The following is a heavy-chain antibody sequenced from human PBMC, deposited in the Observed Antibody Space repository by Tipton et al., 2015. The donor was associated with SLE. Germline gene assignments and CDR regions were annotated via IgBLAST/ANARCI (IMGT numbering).Heavy chain of an antibody. J-gene: IGHJ6*03. CDR3: ARVLGVVKSYYMDV. V-gene: IGHV4-39*07. Sequence: WFRQAPGKGLEWVGSIYYSGTAHYENPSLKSRVTISIDTSNNQFSLRLTSVTAADTAVYYCARVLGVVKSYYMDVWGKGTTVTVSS. CDR2: IYYSGTA. D-gene: IGHD3-3*01.